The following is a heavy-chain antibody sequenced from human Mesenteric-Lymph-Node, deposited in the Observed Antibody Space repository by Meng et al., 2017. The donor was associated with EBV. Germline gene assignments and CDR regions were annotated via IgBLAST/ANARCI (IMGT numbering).Heavy chain of an antibody. Sequence: QLQLQESGPRLGKPSGXLSLTCGVSGGSLSSGHGWGWVRQPPGKGLEWIGEHGGTRNYNPCLRSRVTIALDYSKNQFSLTLRSVTAADTAVYYCATFNSGSYKYYCDHRGRGIMVTVSS. V-gene: IGHV4-4*02. J-gene: IGHJ4*02. CDR3: ATFNSGSYKYYCDH. D-gene: IGHD6-19*01. CDR2: HGGTR. CDR1: GGSLSSGHG.